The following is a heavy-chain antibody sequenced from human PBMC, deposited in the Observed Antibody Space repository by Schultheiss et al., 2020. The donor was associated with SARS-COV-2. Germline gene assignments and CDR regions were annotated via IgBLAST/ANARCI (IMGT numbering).Heavy chain of an antibody. CDR2: IRSKANGYAT. CDR3: TRTGLDY. Sequence: GESLKISCAVSGFTFSGSAMHWVRQASGKGLEWVGRIRSKANGYATAYAASVKGRFTISRDDSKNTAFLQMNSLKTEDTAVYYCTRTGLDYWGQGILVTVSS. V-gene: IGHV3-73*01. CDR1: GFTFSGSA. J-gene: IGHJ4*02. D-gene: IGHD3-10*01.